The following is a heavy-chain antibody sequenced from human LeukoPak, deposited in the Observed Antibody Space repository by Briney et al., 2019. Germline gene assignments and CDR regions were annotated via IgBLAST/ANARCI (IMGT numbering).Heavy chain of an antibody. CDR1: GFTFSSYG. J-gene: IGHJ4*02. V-gene: IGHV3-30*02. Sequence: GGSLRLSCAESGFTFSSYGMHWVRQAPGKGLEWVAFIRYDGSNKYYADSVKGRFTISRDNSKNTLYLQMNSLRAEDTAVYYCAKDMAAALDYWGQGTLVTVSS. CDR2: IRYDGSNK. CDR3: AKDMAAALDY. D-gene: IGHD6-13*01.